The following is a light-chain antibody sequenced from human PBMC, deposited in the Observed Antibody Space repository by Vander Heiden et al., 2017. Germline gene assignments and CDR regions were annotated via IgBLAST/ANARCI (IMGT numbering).Light chain of an antibody. V-gene: IGKV2-28*01. CDR2: FGS. J-gene: IGKJ1*01. CDR1: PSLMYRAENNY. Sequence: VLTKSQLFLPVTAGESASISCTSRPSLMYRAENNYLDWYLQKPGQAPQLLIYFGSTRASGVPERFTGSGSGTDFALKITRVEAEDVGIYYCMQPLQTPRTFGQGTKVEI. CDR3: MQPLQTPRT.